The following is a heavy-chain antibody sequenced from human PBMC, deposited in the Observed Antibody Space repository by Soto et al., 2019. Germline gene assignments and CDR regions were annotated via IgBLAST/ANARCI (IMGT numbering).Heavy chain of an antibody. CDR1: GGSISSSSYY. D-gene: IGHD2-8*02. CDR3: ARRTASDGGVPY. Sequence: QLQLQESGPGLVKPSETLSLTCTVSGGSISSSSYYWGWIRQPPGKGLEWIGSIYYSGSTYYNPSLKSRVTISVDTSKNQFSLKLSSVTAADTAAYYCARRTASDGGVPYWGQGTLVTVSS. V-gene: IGHV4-39*01. J-gene: IGHJ4*02. CDR2: IYYSGST.